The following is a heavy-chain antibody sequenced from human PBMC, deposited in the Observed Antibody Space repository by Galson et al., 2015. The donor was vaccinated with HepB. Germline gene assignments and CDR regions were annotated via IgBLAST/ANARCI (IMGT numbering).Heavy chain of an antibody. Sequence: SVKVSCKASGYTFTSYAMHWVRQAPGQRLEWMGWVNAGNGNTKYSQKFQGRVTITRDTSASTAYMELSSLRSEDTAVYYCARDGSSSGIDAFDIWGQGTMVTVSS. CDR1: GYTFTSYA. J-gene: IGHJ3*02. CDR2: VNAGNGNT. D-gene: IGHD2-2*01. V-gene: IGHV1-3*01. CDR3: ARDGSSSGIDAFDI.